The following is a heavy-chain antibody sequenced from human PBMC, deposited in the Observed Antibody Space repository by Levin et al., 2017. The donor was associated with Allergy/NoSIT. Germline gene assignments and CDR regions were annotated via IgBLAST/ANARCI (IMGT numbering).Heavy chain of an antibody. CDR2: ISGSGGRT. V-gene: IGHV3-23*01. J-gene: IGHJ4*02. CDR3: AKTYYFENSGYYFRNYFDY. D-gene: IGHD3-22*01. CDR1: GFTFSGYA. Sequence: PGESLKVSCAASGFTFSGYAMSWVRQAPGKGLDWVSAISGSGGRTYYADSVKGRFTISRDNSKNTLYLQMNSLRAEDTALYYCAKTYYFENSGYYFRNYFDYWGQGTLVTVSS.